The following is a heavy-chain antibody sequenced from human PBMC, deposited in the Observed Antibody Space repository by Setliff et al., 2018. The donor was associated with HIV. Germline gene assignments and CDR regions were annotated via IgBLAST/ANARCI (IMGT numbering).Heavy chain of an antibody. CDR2: IIPIFGTA. CDR3: ARDGGYSVHQWFGDAFDI. D-gene: IGHD5-12*01. J-gene: IGHJ3*02. V-gene: IGHV1-69*13. CDR1: GYTFTSYG. Sequence: ASVKVSCKASGYTFTSYGISWVRQAPGQGLEWMGRIIPIFGTANYAQKFQGRVTITADESTSIAYMELSSLRFDDTAVYYCARDGGYSVHQWFGDAFDIWGQGTMVTVSS.